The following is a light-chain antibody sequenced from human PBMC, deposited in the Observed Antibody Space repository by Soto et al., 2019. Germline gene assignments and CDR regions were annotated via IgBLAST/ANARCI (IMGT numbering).Light chain of an antibody. V-gene: IGLV2-11*01. J-gene: IGLJ2*01. CDR1: NSDVGGYNY. Sequence: QSALTQPRSMSGSPGQSVTISCTGTNSDVGGYNYVSWYQQHPGKAPKLMIYDVTQRPSGVPDRVSGSKSGNTASLTISGLHAEDEGDYYCCSYAGSYTSLFGGGTKLTVL. CDR2: DVT. CDR3: CSYAGSYTSL.